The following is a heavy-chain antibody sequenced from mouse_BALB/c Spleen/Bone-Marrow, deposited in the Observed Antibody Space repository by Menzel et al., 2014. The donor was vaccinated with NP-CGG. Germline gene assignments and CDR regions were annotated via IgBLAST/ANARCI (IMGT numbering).Heavy chain of an antibody. D-gene: IGHD2-2*01. CDR1: GYTFTEYT. Sequence: DVQLQESGPEVVKPGAPVKISCKTSGYTFTEYTMHWVKQSHGKGLEWIGGINPNNGGTTYNQKFKGKATLTVDKSSSTAYMELRSLTSEDSAVYYCARSYGYERAWFAYWGQGTLVTVSA. CDR2: INPNNGGT. CDR3: ARSYGYERAWFAY. J-gene: IGHJ3*01. V-gene: IGHV1-18*01.